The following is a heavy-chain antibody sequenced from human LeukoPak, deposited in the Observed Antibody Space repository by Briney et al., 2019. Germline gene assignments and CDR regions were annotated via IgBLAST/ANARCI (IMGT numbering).Heavy chain of an antibody. Sequence: ASVKVSCKASGGTFSGYAISWVRQAPGQGLEWMGRIIPIFGTANYAQKFQGRVTITTDESTSTAYMELSSLRSEDTAVYYCARDNQGYSSGWYYFDYWGQGTLVTVSS. CDR2: IIPIFGTA. V-gene: IGHV1-69*05. CDR1: GGTFSGYA. J-gene: IGHJ4*02. CDR3: ARDNQGYSSGWYYFDY. D-gene: IGHD6-19*01.